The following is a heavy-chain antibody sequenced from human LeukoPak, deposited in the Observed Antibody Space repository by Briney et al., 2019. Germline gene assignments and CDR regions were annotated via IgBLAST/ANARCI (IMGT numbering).Heavy chain of an antibody. D-gene: IGHD2-15*01. V-gene: IGHV5-51*01. CDR3: ARSQGYCSGGSCLQGDWFDP. CDR2: IYPGDSDT. CDR1: GYRFTSHW. J-gene: IGHJ5*02. Sequence: GESLKISCKGSGYRFTSHWIGWVRQMPGKGLEWMGIIYPGDSDTRYSPSFQGQVTISADKSIRTAYLQWGSLKASDTAMYYCARSQGYCSGGSCLQGDWFDPWGQGTLVTVSS.